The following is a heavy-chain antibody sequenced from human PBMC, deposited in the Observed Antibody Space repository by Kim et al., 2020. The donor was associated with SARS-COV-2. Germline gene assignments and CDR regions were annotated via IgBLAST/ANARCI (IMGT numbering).Heavy chain of an antibody. J-gene: IGHJ4*02. D-gene: IGHD6-19*01. Sequence: SETLSLTCTVSGGSISNYYWSWIRQPPGKGLEWIGYIYYSGSTNYNPSLKSRVTISLDTSKNQFSLKLSSVTAADAAVYYCARDHRKYCGWVDYWGQGTLVTVSS. CDR3: ARDHRKYCGWVDY. V-gene: IGHV4-59*13. CDR1: GGSISNYY. CDR2: IYYSGST.